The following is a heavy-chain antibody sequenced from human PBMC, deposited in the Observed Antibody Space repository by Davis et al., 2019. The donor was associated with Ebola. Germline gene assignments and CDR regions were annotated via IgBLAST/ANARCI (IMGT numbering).Heavy chain of an antibody. CDR1: GFTFSSYG. CDR3: ARGLDIAVAGTAG. D-gene: IGHD6-19*01. J-gene: IGHJ4*02. V-gene: IGHV3-30*02. CDR2: IRYDGSNK. Sequence: PGGSLRLSCAASGFTFSSYGMHWVRQAPGKGLEWVAFIRYDGSNKYYADSVKGRFTISRDNSKNTLYLQMNSLRAEDTAVYYCARGLDIAVAGTAGWGQGTLVTVSS.